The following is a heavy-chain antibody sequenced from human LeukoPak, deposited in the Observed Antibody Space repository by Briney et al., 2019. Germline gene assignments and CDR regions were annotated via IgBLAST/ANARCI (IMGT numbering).Heavy chain of an antibody. CDR2: IRGDGNSA. J-gene: IGHJ5*02. V-gene: IGHV3-74*01. CDR1: GFTFSSYW. Sequence: PGGSLRLSCAASGFTFSSYWMHWVRQAPGKGPVWVSRIRGDGNSAIYADSVKGRFTISRDNAKSTLYLQMNSLRAEDTAVYYCARDLYRNWFDPWGQGTLVTVSS. D-gene: IGHD2-8*01. CDR3: ARDLYRNWFDP.